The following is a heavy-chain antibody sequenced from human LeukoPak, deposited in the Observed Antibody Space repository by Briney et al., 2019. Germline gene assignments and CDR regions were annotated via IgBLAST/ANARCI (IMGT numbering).Heavy chain of an antibody. V-gene: IGHV3-23*01. CDR3: ATHHHSRSWYTFFDY. J-gene: IGHJ4*02. CDR1: GFTFSSYA. Sequence: GGSLRLSCAASGFTFSSYATSWVRQAPGKGLEWVSAISGSGGSTYYADSVKGRFTISRDNSKNTLYLQMNSLRAEDTAVYYCATHHHSRSWYTFFDYWGQGTLVTVSS. CDR2: ISGSGGST. D-gene: IGHD6-13*01.